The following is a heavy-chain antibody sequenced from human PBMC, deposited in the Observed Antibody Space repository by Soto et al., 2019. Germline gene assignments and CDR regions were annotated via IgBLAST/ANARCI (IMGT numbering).Heavy chain of an antibody. Sequence: PGGALRLSCVASGFTFSSYDMHWVRQATGKGLEWVSAIGTAGDTYYPGSVKGRFTISRENAKNSLYLQMNSLRAGDTAVYYCARGGYCSGGSCSAYYYYYYGMDVWGQGTTVTVSS. D-gene: IGHD2-15*01. CDR2: IGTAGDT. J-gene: IGHJ6*02. CDR1: GFTFSSYD. CDR3: ARGGYCSGGSCSAYYYYYYGMDV. V-gene: IGHV3-13*01.